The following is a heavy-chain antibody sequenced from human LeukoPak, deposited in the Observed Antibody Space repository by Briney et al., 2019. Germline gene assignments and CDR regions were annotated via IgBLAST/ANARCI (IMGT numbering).Heavy chain of an antibody. CDR2: INPNSGGT. V-gene: IGHV1-2*04. CDR1: GYTFTGYY. Sequence: ASVKVSCKASGYTFTGYYIHWVRQARGQGLEWMGWINPNSGGTNSAQKFQGWVTMTRDTSISTAYMELSRLRSDDTAVYYCARDLYRGYSYGYGYWGQGTLVTVSS. J-gene: IGHJ4*02. D-gene: IGHD5-18*01. CDR3: ARDLYRGYSYGYGY.